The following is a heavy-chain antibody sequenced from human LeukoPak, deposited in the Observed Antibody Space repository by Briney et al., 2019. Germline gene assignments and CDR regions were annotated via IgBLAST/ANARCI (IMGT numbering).Heavy chain of an antibody. CDR3: ARHRGDGYNWDYYYGMDV. CDR2: IYYSGST. D-gene: IGHD5-24*01. J-gene: IGHJ6*02. V-gene: IGHV4-39*01. Sequence: SETLSLTCTVSGGSISSSSYYWGWIRQPPGKGLEWIGSIYYSGSTYYNPSLKSRVTISVDTSKNQFSPKLSSVTAADTAVYYCARHRGDGYNWDYYYGMDVWGQGTTVTVSS. CDR1: GGSISSSSYY.